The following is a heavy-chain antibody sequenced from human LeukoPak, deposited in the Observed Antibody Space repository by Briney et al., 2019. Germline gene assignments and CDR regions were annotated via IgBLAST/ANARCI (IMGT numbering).Heavy chain of an antibody. CDR2: ITPIFGTA. J-gene: IGHJ6*03. CDR1: GGTFSSYA. D-gene: IGHD6-19*01. Sequence: SVKVSCKASGGTFSSYAISWVRQAPGQGLEWMGRITPIFGTANYAQKFQGRVTITTDESTSTAYMELSSLRSEDTAVYYCAREGAVAGTRWGTYYYYYMDVWGKGTTVTVSS. CDR3: AREGAVAGTRWGTYYYYYMDV. V-gene: IGHV1-69*05.